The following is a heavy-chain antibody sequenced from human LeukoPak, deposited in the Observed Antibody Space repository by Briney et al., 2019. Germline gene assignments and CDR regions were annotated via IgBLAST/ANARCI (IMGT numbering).Heavy chain of an antibody. Sequence: SETLSLTCSISGGSISHYYWSWIRQPPGKGLEWIGYIHDSGSTNYNPSLKSRVIISVDTSKNQLSLKVNSVTAADTAVYYCARDRRGEQVHAFDLWGQGTMVTVSS. CDR3: ARDRRGEQVHAFDL. D-gene: IGHD1-26*01. J-gene: IGHJ3*01. V-gene: IGHV4-59*12. CDR1: GGSISHYY. CDR2: IHDSGST.